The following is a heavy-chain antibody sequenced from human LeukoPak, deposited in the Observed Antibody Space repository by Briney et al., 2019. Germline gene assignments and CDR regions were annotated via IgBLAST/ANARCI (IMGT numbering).Heavy chain of an antibody. J-gene: IGHJ3*02. CDR3: ARSSQLGWLQPHATYAFDI. V-gene: IGHV4-30-4*01. CDR2: IYYSGST. D-gene: IGHD4-23*01. Sequence: TLSLTCTVSGGSISSGDHYWSWIRQPPGKGLEWIGYIYYSGSTYYNPSLKSRVTISVDTSKNQFSLKLSSVTAADTAVYYCARSSQLGWLQPHATYAFDIWGQGTMVTVSS. CDR1: GGSISSGDHY.